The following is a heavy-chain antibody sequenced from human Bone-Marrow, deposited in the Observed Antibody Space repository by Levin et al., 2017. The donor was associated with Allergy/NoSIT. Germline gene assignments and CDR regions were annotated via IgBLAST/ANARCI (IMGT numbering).Heavy chain of an antibody. J-gene: IGHJ4*02. CDR1: GFSFSDYG. V-gene: IGHV3-33*01. Sequence: SCAASGFSFSDYGMHWVRQAPGKGLEWVSVIWFDGTKRFYANSVKGRFTISRDNSDNMVFLQMDSLRVEDTAVYFCAGAYGDYGLDYWGQGTLVTVSS. D-gene: IGHD4-17*01. CDR2: IWFDGTKR. CDR3: AGAYGDYGLDY.